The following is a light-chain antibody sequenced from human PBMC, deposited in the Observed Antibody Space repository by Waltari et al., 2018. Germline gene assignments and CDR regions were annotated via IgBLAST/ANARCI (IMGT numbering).Light chain of an antibody. J-gene: IGKJ1*01. CDR3: MQSLQTLWT. CDR1: QTLLHRNGNNY. Sequence: DLVVTQSPLSLPATPGEPASISCRSSQTLLHRNGNNYLDCYLQKPGQSPQLLIYLGSNRASGVPDRFSGSGSGTDFTLRISRVEAEDVGVYYCMQSLQTLWTFGPGTKVEIK. CDR2: LGS. V-gene: IGKV2-28*01.